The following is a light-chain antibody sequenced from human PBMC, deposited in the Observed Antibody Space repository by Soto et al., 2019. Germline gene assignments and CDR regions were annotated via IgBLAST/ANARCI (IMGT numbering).Light chain of an antibody. CDR2: GAS. CDR3: QQRSNWPPIT. J-gene: IGKJ5*01. Sequence: MTQAPATLSVSPVERVTLSCRTSHSVNSHVAWYQQKPGQAPRLLLYGASTRATGIPVRFSGSGFGTDFTLTISSLEPEDLAVYYCQQRSNWPPITVGQGTRLENK. V-gene: IGKV3-11*01. CDR1: HSVNSH.